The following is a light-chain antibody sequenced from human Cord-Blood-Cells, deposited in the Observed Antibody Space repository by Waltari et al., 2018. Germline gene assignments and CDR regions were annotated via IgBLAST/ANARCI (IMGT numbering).Light chain of an antibody. V-gene: IGKV3-15*01. Sequence: EIVMTQSPATLSVSPGERATLSCRASQSVSSNLAWYQQKPGQAPRLLIYGASTRDTGIPARFSVSGSGTEFTLTISSLQSEDFAVYYCQQYYNWPLTFGQVTRLEIK. J-gene: IGKJ5*01. CDR3: QQYYNWPLT. CDR2: GAS. CDR1: QSVSSN.